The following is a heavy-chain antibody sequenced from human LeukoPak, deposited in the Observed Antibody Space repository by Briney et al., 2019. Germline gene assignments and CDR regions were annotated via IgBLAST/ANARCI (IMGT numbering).Heavy chain of an antibody. J-gene: IGHJ3*02. Sequence: SETLSLTCTVSGGSITSNNWWSWVRQPPGQGLEWIGEISHSENTNYNPSLQSRVTMSVDNSKNQFSLRLRSVTAADTAFYYCARRSTYYYGSGSLEDVFDIWGQGTMVVVSS. V-gene: IGHV4-4*02. CDR2: ISHSENT. CDR3: ARRSTYYYGSGSLEDVFDI. CDR1: GGSITSNNW. D-gene: IGHD3-10*01.